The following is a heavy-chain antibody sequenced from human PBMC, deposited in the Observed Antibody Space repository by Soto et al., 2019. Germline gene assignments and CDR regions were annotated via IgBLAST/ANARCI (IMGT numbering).Heavy chain of an antibody. CDR3: ARGGDYYGSGSYRTLYYFDY. D-gene: IGHD3-10*01. V-gene: IGHV4-31*03. CDR1: GGSISSGGYY. J-gene: IGHJ4*02. Sequence: QVQLQESGPGLVKPSQTLSLTCTVSGGSISSGGYYWSWIRQHPGKGLEWLGYIYYSGSTYYNPSLKSRVTISVDTSKNQFSLKLSSVTAADTAVYYCARGGDYYGSGSYRTLYYFDYWGQGTLVTVSS. CDR2: IYYSGST.